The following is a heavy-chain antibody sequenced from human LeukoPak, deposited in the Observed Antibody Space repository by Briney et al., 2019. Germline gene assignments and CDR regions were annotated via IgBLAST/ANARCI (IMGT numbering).Heavy chain of an antibody. D-gene: IGHD5-18*01. V-gene: IGHV1-2*02. CDR3: ASGYRFGN. CDR1: EYTFTGYY. Sequence: EASVKVSCKASEYTFTGYYMHWVRQAPGQGLEWMGWINHNSGATDYAQNFQGRVTLTRDTSISTAYMELSRLRSDDTAVYYCASGYRFGNWGQGTLVTVSS. J-gene: IGHJ4*02. CDR2: INHNSGAT.